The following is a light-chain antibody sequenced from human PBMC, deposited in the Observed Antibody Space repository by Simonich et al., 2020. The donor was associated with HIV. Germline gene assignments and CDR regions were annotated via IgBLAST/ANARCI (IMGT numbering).Light chain of an antibody. CDR2: WAS. CDR1: QSVLSSSNNKNS. Sequence: DIVMTQSPDSLAVSLGERATINCKSSQSVLSSSNNKNSLVWYQQKPGQPPKLLIYWASARESGVPDRFSGSGSGTDFTLTISSLKAEDVAVYYCQQYYTTPYTFGQGTKLEIK. J-gene: IGKJ2*01. CDR3: QQYYTTPYT. V-gene: IGKV4-1*01.